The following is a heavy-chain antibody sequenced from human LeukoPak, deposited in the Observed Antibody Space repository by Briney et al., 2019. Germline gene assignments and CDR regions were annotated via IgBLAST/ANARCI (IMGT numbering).Heavy chain of an antibody. D-gene: IGHD5-18*01. CDR1: GFTVSSNY. J-gene: IGHJ3*02. V-gene: IGHV3-53*01. CDR3: ARSRIQLWLRASDDAFDI. Sequence: RGSLRLSCAASGFTVSSNYMSWVRQAPGKGLEWVSVIYSGGSTYYADSVKGRFTISRDNSKNTLYLQMNSLRAEDTAVYYCARSRIQLWLRASDDAFDIWGQGTMVTVSS. CDR2: IYSGGST.